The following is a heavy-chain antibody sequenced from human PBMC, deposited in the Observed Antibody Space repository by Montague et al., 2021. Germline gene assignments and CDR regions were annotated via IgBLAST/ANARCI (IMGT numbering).Heavy chain of an antibody. D-gene: IGHD6-25*01. CDR2: LSNGGST. J-gene: IGHJ6*03. CDR1: GDSINTYS. V-gene: IGHV4-4*07. Sequence: SETLSLTCTVFGDSINTYSWSWIRQPAGKGLEWIGRLSNGGSTNSNPSIKSRVSMPVDTSKNQFSLKLSSVTAADTAVYFCARDTVEASGYFYYYYMDVWGRGTTVTVSS. CDR3: ARDTVEASGYFYYYYMDV.